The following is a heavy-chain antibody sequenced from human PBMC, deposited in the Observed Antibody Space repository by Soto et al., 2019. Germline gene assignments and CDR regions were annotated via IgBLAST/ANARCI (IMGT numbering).Heavy chain of an antibody. V-gene: IGHV3-30*18. D-gene: IGHD2-15*01. CDR3: AKAPPDIVIIDAFEI. CDR2: ISYDGSNK. Sequence: PGGSLILSCAASGFTFSSYGMHWVRQAPGKGLEWVAVISYDGSNKYYADSVKGRFTISRDNSKNTLYLQMNSLRAEDTAVYYCAKAPPDIVIIDAFEIWGQGTMVTVSS. CDR1: GFTFSSYG. J-gene: IGHJ3*02.